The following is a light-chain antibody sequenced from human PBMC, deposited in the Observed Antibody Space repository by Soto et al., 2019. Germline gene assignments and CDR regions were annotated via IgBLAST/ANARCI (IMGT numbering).Light chain of an antibody. J-gene: IGKJ5*01. CDR2: GGS. Sequence: EVVMTQSPATLSASPGERVTLSCRASQNLGSSLAWYQQRPGQAPRLLLYGGSTRATGIPARFSGSGSGTEFTVTISSLQSEDFAVYYCQQYNNWPPITFGQGTRLEIK. V-gene: IGKV3-15*01. CDR1: QNLGSS. CDR3: QQYNNWPPIT.